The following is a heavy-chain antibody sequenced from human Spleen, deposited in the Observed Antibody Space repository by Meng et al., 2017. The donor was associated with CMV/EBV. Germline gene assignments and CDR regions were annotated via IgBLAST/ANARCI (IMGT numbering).Heavy chain of an antibody. D-gene: IGHD2-21*02. Sequence: GESLKISCAASGFTFSLYAMTWVRQAPGKGLEWVSVAGGSGGDTYYADSVKGRFTISRDNSKNTLYLQMNSLRGEDTAVYYCAKSGPTAKGYPNYYYALDVWGQGTTVTVSS. J-gene: IGHJ6*02. V-gene: IGHV3-23*01. CDR2: AGGSGGDT. CDR1: GFTFSLYA. CDR3: AKSGPTAKGYPNYYYALDV.